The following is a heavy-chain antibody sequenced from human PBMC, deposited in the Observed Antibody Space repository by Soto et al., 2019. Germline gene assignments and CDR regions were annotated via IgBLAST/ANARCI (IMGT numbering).Heavy chain of an antibody. CDR3: ARTRLQSAFDI. CDR1: GGSISSGGYS. Sequence: TLSLTCAVSGGSISSGGYSWSWIRQPPGKGLEWIGYIYHSGSTNYNQNLKSRNTITVDTSKNQFSLKLSSVTVAYTAVYYCARTRLQSAFDIWGQGTMVTVSS. CDR2: IYHSGST. V-gene: IGHV4-30-2*01. J-gene: IGHJ3*02. D-gene: IGHD4-4*01.